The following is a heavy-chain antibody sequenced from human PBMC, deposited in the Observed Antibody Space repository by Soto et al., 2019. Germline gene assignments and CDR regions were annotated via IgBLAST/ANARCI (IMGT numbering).Heavy chain of an antibody. Sequence: PGGSLRLSCATSGFTFSIYAMSWVRQAPGKGLEWVSGISGSGGSTYYADSVKGRFTISRDNSKNTLYLQMNSLRAEDTAVYHCAKWQYGDLIQYYYYYGMDVWGQGTTVTVSS. D-gene: IGHD4-17*01. V-gene: IGHV3-23*01. J-gene: IGHJ6*02. CDR3: AKWQYGDLIQYYYYYGMDV. CDR2: ISGSGGST. CDR1: GFTFSIYA.